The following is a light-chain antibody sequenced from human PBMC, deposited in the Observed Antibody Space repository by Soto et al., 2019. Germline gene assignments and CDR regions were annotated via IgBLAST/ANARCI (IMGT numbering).Light chain of an antibody. CDR2: RNN. CDR1: SSNIGSNY. V-gene: IGLV1-47*01. CDR3: AGWDDSPSGVV. J-gene: IGLJ2*01. Sequence: QSVLTQPPSASGTPGQRVTISCSGSSSNIGSNYVYWYQQVPGTAPKLLIYRNNQRPSGVPDRFSGSKSGTSASLAISGLRSEDEADYYCAGWDDSPSGVVFGGGTKLTVL.